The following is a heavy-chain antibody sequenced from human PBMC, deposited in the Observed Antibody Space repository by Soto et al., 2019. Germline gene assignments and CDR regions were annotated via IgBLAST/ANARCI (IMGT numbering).Heavy chain of an antibody. CDR3: ARERGGATATLDYYYFYMDV. D-gene: IGHD1-26*01. CDR1: GDSFNDYY. Sequence: QVQLVQSGAEVRKPGASVTVSCRSSGDSFNDYYIHWVRQAPGQGFEWMGWINPNGGVTKYAQKFQGWVIMARDTSIRTVYMQLSRLRSDDTAVYSCARERGGATATLDYYYFYMDVWGTGTTVTVSS. J-gene: IGHJ6*03. CDR2: INPNGGVT. V-gene: IGHV1-2*04.